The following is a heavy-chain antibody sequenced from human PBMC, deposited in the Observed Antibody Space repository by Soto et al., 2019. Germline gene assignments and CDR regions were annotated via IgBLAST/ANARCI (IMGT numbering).Heavy chain of an antibody. CDR3: VKPAYSSGWYDF. CDR1: GFTFSAYG. V-gene: IGHV3-30*18. CDR2: ISYDGSNK. D-gene: IGHD3-22*01. J-gene: IGHJ5*01. Sequence: GGSLRLSCAASGFTFSAYGMHWVRQAPGKGLEWVAVISYDGSNKYYADSVKGRFTISRDNSKNTLYLQMNSLRAEDTAVYYCVKPAYSSGWYDFWGQGTLVTVSS.